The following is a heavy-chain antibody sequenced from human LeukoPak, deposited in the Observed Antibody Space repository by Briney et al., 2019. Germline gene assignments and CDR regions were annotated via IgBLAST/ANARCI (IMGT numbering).Heavy chain of an antibody. D-gene: IGHD3-3*01. J-gene: IGHJ4*02. Sequence: PGGSLRLSCAASGFTFDDYAMPWVRQAPGKGLEWVSGISWNSGSIGYADSVKGRFTISRDNAKNSLYLQMNSLRAEDTALYYCAPEPRGGGYYGYWGQGTLVTVSS. CDR1: GFTFDDYA. V-gene: IGHV3-9*01. CDR2: ISWNSGSI. CDR3: APEPRGGGYYGY.